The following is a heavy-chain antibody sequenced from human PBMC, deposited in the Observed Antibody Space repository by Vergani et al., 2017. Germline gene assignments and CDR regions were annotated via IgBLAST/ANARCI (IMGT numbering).Heavy chain of an antibody. CDR3: ASDLAYCHEGNCEL. CDR2: VLFDGSNE. Sequence: QVQLVQSGGGVVQPGGSLRLSCVASGFTFNRYGMQWVRQAPGKGLEWVAYVLFDGSNEYYADSVKGRFIVSRDNSNDALYLQMNSLRTDDTAVYYCASDLAYCHEGNCELWGQGSVVTVSS. V-gene: IGHV3-30*02. D-gene: IGHD2-21*01. CDR1: GFTFNRYG. J-gene: IGHJ4*02.